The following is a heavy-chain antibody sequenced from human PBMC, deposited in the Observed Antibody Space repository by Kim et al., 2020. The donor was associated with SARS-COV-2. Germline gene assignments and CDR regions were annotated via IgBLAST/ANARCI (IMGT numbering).Heavy chain of an antibody. D-gene: IGHD1-26*01. Sequence: SETLSLTCAVYGGSFSGYYWSWIRQPPGKGLEWIGEINHSGSTNYNPSLKSRVTISVDTSKNQFSLKLSSVTAADTAVYYCARGTFSGSYPPVGAFDIWGQGTMVTVSS. V-gene: IGHV4-34*01. CDR2: INHSGST. J-gene: IGHJ3*02. CDR3: ARGTFSGSYPPVGAFDI. CDR1: GGSFSGYY.